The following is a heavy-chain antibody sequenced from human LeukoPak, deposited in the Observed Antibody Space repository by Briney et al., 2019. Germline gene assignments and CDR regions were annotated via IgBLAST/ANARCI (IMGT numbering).Heavy chain of an antibody. J-gene: IGHJ4*02. V-gene: IGHV1-46*01. CDR1: GYTFASYY. CDR3: ARDPNGDYVYDY. D-gene: IGHD4-17*01. Sequence: GASVKVSCKASGYTFASYYMHWVRQAPGQGLEWMGIINPSGGSTSYAQKFQGRVTMTRDTSTSTVYMELSSLRSEDTAVYYCARDPNGDYVYDYWGQGTLVTVSS. CDR2: INPSGGST.